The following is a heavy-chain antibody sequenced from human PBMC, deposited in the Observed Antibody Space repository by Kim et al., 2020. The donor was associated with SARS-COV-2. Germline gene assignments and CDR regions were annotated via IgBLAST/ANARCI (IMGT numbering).Heavy chain of an antibody. Sequence: SETLSLTCTVSGGSISSYYWSWIRQPPGKGLEWIGYIYYSGSTNYNPSLKSRVTISVDTSKNQFSLKLSSVTAADTAVYYCAREAPEGITGTTIWYFDLWGRGTLVTVSS. CDR1: GGSISSYY. D-gene: IGHD1-7*01. CDR2: IYYSGST. J-gene: IGHJ2*01. CDR3: AREAPEGITGTTIWYFDL. V-gene: IGHV4-59*13.